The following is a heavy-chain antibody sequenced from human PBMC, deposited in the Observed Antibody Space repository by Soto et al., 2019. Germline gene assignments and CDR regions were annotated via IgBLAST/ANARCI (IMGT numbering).Heavy chain of an antibody. V-gene: IGHV4-31*03. D-gene: IGHD6-6*01. CDR3: SRNNMIAARVFDY. Sequence: QVQLQESGPGLVKPSQTLSLTCTVSGGSISSGGYYWSWIRQHPGKGLEWIGYIYYSGSTYYNPSLKSRVTISVDTSQNQFSLKLSSVTAADTSLYYCSRNNMIAARVFDYWCQGTLVTVSS. CDR1: GGSISSGGYY. CDR2: IYYSGST. J-gene: IGHJ4*02.